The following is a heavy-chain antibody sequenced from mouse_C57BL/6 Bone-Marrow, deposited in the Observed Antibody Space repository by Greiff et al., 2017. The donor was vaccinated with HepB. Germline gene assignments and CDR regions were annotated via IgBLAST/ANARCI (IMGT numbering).Heavy chain of an antibody. CDR2: IYPRSGNT. Sequence: QVQLKQSGAELARPGASVKLSCKASGYTFTSYGISWVKQRTGQGLEWIGEIYPRSGNTYYNEKFKGKATLTADKSSSTAYMELRSLTSEDSAVYFCAREGELGQAFAYWGQVTLVTVSA. D-gene: IGHD4-1*01. V-gene: IGHV1-81*01. CDR1: GYTFTSYG. CDR3: AREGELGQAFAY. J-gene: IGHJ3*01.